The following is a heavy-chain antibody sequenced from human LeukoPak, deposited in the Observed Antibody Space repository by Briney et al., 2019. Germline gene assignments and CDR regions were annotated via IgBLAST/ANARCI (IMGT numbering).Heavy chain of an antibody. J-gene: IGHJ5*02. CDR3: ARDRYYASGSYNWFDP. D-gene: IGHD3-10*01. CDR1: GFTFSDYS. Sequence: SGGSLRFSCAASGFTFSDYSMSWIRQAPGKGLEWVSYISTSSSYTNYADSVKGRFTISRDNAKNSLYLQMNSLRAEDTAVYYCARDRYYASGSYNWFDPWGQGTLVTVSS. CDR2: ISTSSSYT. V-gene: IGHV3-11*05.